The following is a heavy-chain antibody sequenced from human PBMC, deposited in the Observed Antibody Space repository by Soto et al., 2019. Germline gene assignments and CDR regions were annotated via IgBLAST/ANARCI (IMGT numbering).Heavy chain of an antibody. J-gene: IGHJ2*01. V-gene: IGHV1-2*02. CDR2: INPNSGGT. D-gene: IGHD6-6*01. CDR1: GYTFTGYY. Sequence: QVQLVQSGAEVKKPGASVKVSCKASGYTFTGYYMHWVRQAPGQGLEWMGWINPNSGGTKYALKFQGRVTLTRDTSVSTTYVELRRLRSDDTAVYYCARAWWGSSSPGWYFDLWGRGTLVTVSS. CDR3: ARAWWGSSSPGWYFDL.